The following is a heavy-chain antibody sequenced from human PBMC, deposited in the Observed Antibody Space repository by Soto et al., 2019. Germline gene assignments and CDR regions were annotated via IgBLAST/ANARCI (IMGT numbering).Heavy chain of an antibody. D-gene: IGHD6-19*01. CDR2: INSDGSST. V-gene: IGHV3-74*01. CDR1: GFTFSSYW. CDR3: ARRGAVAGLHY. J-gene: IGHJ4*02. Sequence: EVQLVESGGGLVQPGGSLRVSCAASGFTFSSYWMHWVRQAPGKGLVWVSRINSDGSSTSYADSVKGRFTISRDNAKNTLYLQMNSLSAEDTAIYCCARRGAVAGLHYWGQGTLVTVSS.